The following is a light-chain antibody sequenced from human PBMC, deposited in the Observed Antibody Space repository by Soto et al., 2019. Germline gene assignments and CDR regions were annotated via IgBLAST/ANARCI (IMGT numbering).Light chain of an antibody. V-gene: IGKV1-5*01. CDR2: AAS. Sequence: DIQMTQSPSTLSASVGDRVTITCRASQSISSWLAWYQQKPGKAPKLLIYAASNLETVAQSRFSGSGSGTDFTLTIRNLQPEDFATYYCQQLNAYPLTFGQGTRLEIK. CDR1: QSISSW. J-gene: IGKJ5*01. CDR3: QQLNAYPLT.